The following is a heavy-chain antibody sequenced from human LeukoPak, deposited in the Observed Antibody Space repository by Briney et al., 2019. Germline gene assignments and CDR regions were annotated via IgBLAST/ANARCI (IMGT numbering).Heavy chain of an antibody. J-gene: IGHJ3*02. V-gene: IGHV1-18*01. D-gene: IGHD2-21*02. CDR2: ISAYNGNT. CDR3: ARKCGGDCWDAFDI. CDR1: GYTFTSYG. Sequence: GASVKVSCKASGYTFTSYGISWVRQAPGQGLEWMGWISAYNGNTNYAQKLKGRVTMTTDTSTSTAYMELKSLRSDDTAVYYCARKCGGDCWDAFDIWGQGTMVTVSS.